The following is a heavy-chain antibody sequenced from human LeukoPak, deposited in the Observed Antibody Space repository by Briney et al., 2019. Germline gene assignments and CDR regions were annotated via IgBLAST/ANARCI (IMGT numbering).Heavy chain of an antibody. CDR1: GYTFTSYG. CDR3: ARERYYSSGNYNNRIDY. V-gene: IGHV1-18*01. J-gene: IGHJ4*02. D-gene: IGHD3-10*01. CDR2: ISAYNGNT. Sequence: GASVKVSCKASGYTFTSYGISWVRQAPGQGLEWMGWISAYNGNTNYAQKFQGRVTMTRDTSISTAYMELSRLRSDDTALYYCARERYYSSGNYNNRIDYWGQGTLVTVSS.